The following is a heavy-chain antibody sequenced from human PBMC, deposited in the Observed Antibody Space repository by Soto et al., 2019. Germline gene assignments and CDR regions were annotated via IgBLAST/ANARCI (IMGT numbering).Heavy chain of an antibody. V-gene: IGHV4-59*08. Sequence: PSETLSLTCTVSGGSISSYYWSWIRQPPGKGLEWIGYIYYSGSTYYNPSLKSRVTISVDTSKNQFSLKLSSVTAADTAVYYCARNPDYISFDPWGQGTLVTVSS. D-gene: IGHD4-4*01. CDR1: GGSISSYY. J-gene: IGHJ5*02. CDR2: IYYSGST. CDR3: ARNPDYISFDP.